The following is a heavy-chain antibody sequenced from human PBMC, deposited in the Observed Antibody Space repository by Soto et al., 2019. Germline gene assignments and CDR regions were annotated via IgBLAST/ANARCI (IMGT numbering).Heavy chain of an antibody. D-gene: IGHD6-19*01. CDR3: ARGQRIAVAGRGSDFDY. CDR1: GGSFSGYY. V-gene: IGHV4-34*01. CDR2: INHSGST. Sequence: SETLSLTCAVYGGSFSGYYWSWIRQPPGKGLEWIGEINHSGSTNYNPSLKSRVTISVDTSKNQFSLKLSSVTAADTAVYYCARGQRIAVAGRGSDFDYWGQGTLVTVSS. J-gene: IGHJ4*02.